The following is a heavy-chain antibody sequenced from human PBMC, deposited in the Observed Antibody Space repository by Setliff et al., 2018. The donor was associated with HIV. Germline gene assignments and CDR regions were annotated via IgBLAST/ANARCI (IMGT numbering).Heavy chain of an antibody. Sequence: PSETLSLTCTAYGGSLTHYYWTWIRQPPGGGLEWIGEITDTGHTNYNSSLQSRVTISLDTSRKQFSLKLTSVTASDAAVYYCARAPSCIGSNCIFYYYYYYGLDVWGHGTTVTVSS. CDR2: ITDTGHT. D-gene: IGHD2-15*01. CDR3: ARAPSCIGSNCIFYYYYYYGLDV. J-gene: IGHJ6*02. CDR1: GGSLTHYY. V-gene: IGHV4-34*01.